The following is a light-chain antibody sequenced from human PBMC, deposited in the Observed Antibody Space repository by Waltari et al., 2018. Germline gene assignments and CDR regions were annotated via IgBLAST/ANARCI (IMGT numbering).Light chain of an antibody. J-gene: IGLJ3*02. CDR2: RNN. Sequence: QSVLTQPPSASGTPGQRVTISCSGSSSNIGSNYVYWYQQLPGTAPKLLIYRNNQRPSGVPDRFSGSKSGTSASLAISGLRSEDEADYYCAAWDDSLSGQVF. CDR3: AAWDDSLSGQV. CDR1: SSNIGSNY. V-gene: IGLV1-47*01.